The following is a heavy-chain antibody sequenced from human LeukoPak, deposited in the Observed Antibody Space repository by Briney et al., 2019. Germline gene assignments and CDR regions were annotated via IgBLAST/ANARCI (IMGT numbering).Heavy chain of an antibody. Sequence: PGGSLRLSCVASGFTFSSYSMNWARQAPGKGLEWVSYISSSSSSIYYADSVKGRFTISRDNAKNSLYLQMDSLRDEDTAVYYCALSRTTWFDPWGQGTLVTVSS. D-gene: IGHD4-17*01. J-gene: IGHJ5*02. CDR3: ALSRTTWFDP. CDR1: GFTFSSYS. CDR2: ISSSSSSI. V-gene: IGHV3-48*02.